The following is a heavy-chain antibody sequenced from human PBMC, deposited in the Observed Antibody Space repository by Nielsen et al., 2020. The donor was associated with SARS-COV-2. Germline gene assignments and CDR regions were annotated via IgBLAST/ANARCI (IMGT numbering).Heavy chain of an antibody. Sequence: SETLSLTCTVSGGSISSGDYYWSWIRQPPGKGLEWIGYIYYSGSTYYNPSLKSRVTISVDTSKNQFSLKLSSVTAADTAVYYCARRKRIAAAGTWYWGQGTLVTVSS. CDR3: ARRKRIAAAGTWY. V-gene: IGHV4-30-4*01. CDR2: IYYSGST. J-gene: IGHJ4*02. D-gene: IGHD6-13*01. CDR1: GGSISSGDYY.